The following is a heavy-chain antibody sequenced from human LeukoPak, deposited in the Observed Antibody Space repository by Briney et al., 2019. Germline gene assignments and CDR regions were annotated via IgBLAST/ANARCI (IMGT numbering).Heavy chain of an antibody. J-gene: IGHJ3*02. CDR3: TTDEGDYGDYAGPFDI. D-gene: IGHD4-17*01. CDR2: IKCKTDGGTT. V-gene: IGHV3-15*01. CDR1: GFTFSSYG. Sequence: PGGSLRLSWAAAGFTFSSYGMGWVRQAPGEGLEWVGRIKCKTDGGTTDNAAPVKGRFTISRDDSKNTLYLQMNSLKTEDTAIYYCTTDEGDYGDYAGPFDIWGQGTMVTVSS.